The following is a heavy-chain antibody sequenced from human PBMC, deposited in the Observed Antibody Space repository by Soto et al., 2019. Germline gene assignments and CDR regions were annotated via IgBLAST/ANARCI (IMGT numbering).Heavy chain of an antibody. J-gene: IGHJ6*02. CDR3: AAGYYYYYYYYGMDV. D-gene: IGHD3-10*01. V-gene: IGHV1-58*01. CDR2: IVVGSGNT. Sequence: SVKVSCKASGFTFTNSAVQWVRQARGQRLEWIGWIVVGSGNTNYAQKFRERVTITRDMSTTTAYMELSSLRSEDTAVYYCAAGYYYYYYYYGMDVWGQGTTVTVSS. CDR1: GFTFTNSA.